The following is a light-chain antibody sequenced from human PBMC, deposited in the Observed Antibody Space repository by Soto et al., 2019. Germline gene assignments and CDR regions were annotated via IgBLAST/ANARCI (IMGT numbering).Light chain of an antibody. CDR2: MVS. CDR3: QQYNSYSWT. V-gene: IGKV1-5*03. Sequence: DIQMTQSPSTLSASVGDRVTITCRASQSLNNWLAWYQQKPGSAPKLLIYMVSNLESGVPSRFSGSGSGTEFTLTISSLQPDDFATYYCQQYNSYSWTFGQGTNVEIK. CDR1: QSLNNW. J-gene: IGKJ1*01.